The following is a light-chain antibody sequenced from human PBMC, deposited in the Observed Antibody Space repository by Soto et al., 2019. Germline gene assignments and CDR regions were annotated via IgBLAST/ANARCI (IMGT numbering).Light chain of an antibody. CDR1: SGSIASNY. V-gene: IGLV6-57*01. Sequence: NFMLTQPHSVSESPGKTVTISCTRSSGSIASNYVQWYQQRPGSSPTTVIYEDNRRPSGDPDRFSGSIDSSSNSASLTISGLKTEDEADYYCQSYDSSNQVFGGGTKVTVL. CDR3: QSYDSSNQV. CDR2: EDN. J-gene: IGLJ2*01.